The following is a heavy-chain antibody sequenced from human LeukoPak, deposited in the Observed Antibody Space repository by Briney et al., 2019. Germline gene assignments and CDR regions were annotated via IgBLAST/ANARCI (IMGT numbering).Heavy chain of an antibody. Sequence: PSETLSLTCTVSGGSISSGGYYWSWIRQHPGKGLEWIGYIYYSGSTYYNPSLKSRVTISVDTSKNQFSLKLSSVTAADTAVYYCARSIGGYCTNGVCYTNWFDPWGQGTVVTVSS. CDR2: IYYSGST. J-gene: IGHJ5*02. CDR3: ARSIGGYCTNGVCYTNWFDP. CDR1: GGSISSGGYY. D-gene: IGHD2-8*01. V-gene: IGHV4-31*03.